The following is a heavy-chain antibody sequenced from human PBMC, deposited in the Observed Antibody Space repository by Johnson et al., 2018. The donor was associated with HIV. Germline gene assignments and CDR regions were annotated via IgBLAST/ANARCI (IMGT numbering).Heavy chain of an antibody. CDR1: GFTFSNAW. V-gene: IGHV3-15*01. Sequence: VQLVESGGGLVKPGGSLRLSCAASGFTFSNAWMSWVRQAPGKGLEWVGRIKSNTDGGTTDYAAPVKGRFTISRDDSKNTLYLQMNSLKTEDTAVYYCTTARTYFWGQGTMVTVSS. D-gene: IGHD2-8*01. CDR3: TTARTYF. CDR2: IKSNTDGGTT. J-gene: IGHJ3*01.